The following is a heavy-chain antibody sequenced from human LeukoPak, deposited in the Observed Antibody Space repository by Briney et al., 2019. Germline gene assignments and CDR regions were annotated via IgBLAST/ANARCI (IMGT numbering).Heavy chain of an antibody. Sequence: PSETLSLTCTVSGGSVSSYYWNWIRQPPGKGLEWIGYIYYTGSANYNPSLKSRVTISVDTSKNQFSLKLTSVTAADTAVYYCTKGRGIWGQGTLVTVSS. CDR1: GGSVSSYY. J-gene: IGHJ4*02. CDR3: TKGRGI. D-gene: IGHD3-10*01. V-gene: IGHV4-59*08. CDR2: IYYTGSA.